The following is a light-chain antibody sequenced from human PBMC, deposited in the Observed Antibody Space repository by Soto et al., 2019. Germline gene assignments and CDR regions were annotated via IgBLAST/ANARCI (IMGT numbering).Light chain of an antibody. V-gene: IGKV3-20*01. J-gene: IGKJ5*01. CDR3: QQYGSSPIT. Sequence: ETVMTPSPATLSVSPGERATLYCRASQNVGSNLAWYQQKPGQAPRLLIYGASSRATGIPDRFSGSGSGTDFTLTISRLEPEDFAVYYCQQYGSSPITFGQGTRLEIK. CDR2: GAS. CDR1: QNVGSN.